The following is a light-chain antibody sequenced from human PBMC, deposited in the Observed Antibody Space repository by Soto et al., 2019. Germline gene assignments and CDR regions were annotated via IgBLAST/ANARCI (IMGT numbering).Light chain of an antibody. CDR3: SSYTSSSTLV. J-gene: IGLJ2*01. Sequence: QSALTQPPSASGSPGQSVTISCTGTKSDIGVYDFVSWYQHHPGKAPRLIIYEVVQRPSGVPDRFSGSKSGNTASLTVSGLQAEDEADYYCSSYTSSSTLVFGGGTKVTVL. CDR2: EVV. CDR1: KSDIGVYDF. V-gene: IGLV2-8*01.